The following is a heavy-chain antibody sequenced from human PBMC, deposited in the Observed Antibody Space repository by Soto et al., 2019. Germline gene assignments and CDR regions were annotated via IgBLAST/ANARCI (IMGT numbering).Heavy chain of an antibody. CDR1: GYTFTSYD. CDR2: MNPNSGNT. J-gene: IGHJ5*02. V-gene: IGHV1-8*01. Sequence: QVPLVQSGAEVKKPGASVKVSCKASGYTFTSYDINWVRQATGQGLEWMGWMNPNSGNTGYAQKFQGRVTMTRNTSISTAYMELRSLRSDDTAMYYCARDEVPAANWLDPWGQGTLVIVSS. CDR3: ARDEVPAANWLDP. D-gene: IGHD2-2*01.